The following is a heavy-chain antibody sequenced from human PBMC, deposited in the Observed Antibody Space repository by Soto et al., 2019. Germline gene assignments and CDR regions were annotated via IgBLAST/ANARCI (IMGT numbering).Heavy chain of an antibody. Sequence: VQLQESGPGLAKPSETRSLTCTVSGGSISSFYWSWIRQPPGKGLEWIGNVLYSGSTIYNPSLKRRVTISVDTSKNQFSLNLSSVTAAHTAVYYCAKEICDPNGCYGRWLDPWGQGTLVTASS. D-gene: IGHD2-15*01. CDR1: GGSISSFY. V-gene: IGHV4-59*01. CDR3: AKEICDPNGCYGRWLDP. CDR2: VLYSGST. J-gene: IGHJ5*02.